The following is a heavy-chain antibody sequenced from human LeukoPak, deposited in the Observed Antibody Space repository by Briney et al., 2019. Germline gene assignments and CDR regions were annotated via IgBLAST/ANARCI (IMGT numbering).Heavy chain of an antibody. Sequence: PGGSLRLSCAASGFTFSDYYMSWIRQAPGKGLEWVSYISSSGSTIYYADSVKGRFTISRDNAKNSLYLQMNSLRAEDTAVYYCASGITMVRGVDAFDIWGRGTMVTVSS. V-gene: IGHV3-11*04. J-gene: IGHJ3*02. CDR2: ISSSGSTI. CDR3: ASGITMVRGVDAFDI. D-gene: IGHD3-10*01. CDR1: GFTFSDYY.